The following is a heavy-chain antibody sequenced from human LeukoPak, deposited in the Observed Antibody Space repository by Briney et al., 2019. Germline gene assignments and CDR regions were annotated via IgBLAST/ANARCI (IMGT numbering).Heavy chain of an antibody. D-gene: IGHD3-22*01. J-gene: IGHJ4*02. V-gene: IGHV3-74*01. CDR1: GYTFSRYW. CDR2: INTDETIT. Sequence: GGSLRLSCAASGYTFSRYWFHWVRQAPGKGLAWVSRINTDETITTYADSVRGRFTISRDNAKNILYLQMNSLRAEDKAVYYCTRDFSVYDDYWGQGPLVTVSS. CDR3: TRDFSVYDDY.